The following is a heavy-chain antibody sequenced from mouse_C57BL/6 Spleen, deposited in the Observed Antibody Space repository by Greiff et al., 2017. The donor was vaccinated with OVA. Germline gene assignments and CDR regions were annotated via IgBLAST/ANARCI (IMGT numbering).Heavy chain of an antibody. CDR3: ARRIVGYFDV. D-gene: IGHD2-12*01. CDR1: GYTFTDYY. J-gene: IGHJ1*03. V-gene: IGHV1-19*01. CDR2: INPYNGGT. Sequence: EVQLQQPGPVLVKPGASVKMSCKASGYTFTDYYMNWVKQSHGKSLEWIGVINPYNGGTSYNQKFKGKATLTVDKSSSTAYRELNSLTSEDSAVYYCARRIVGYFDVWGKGTPVTVSS.